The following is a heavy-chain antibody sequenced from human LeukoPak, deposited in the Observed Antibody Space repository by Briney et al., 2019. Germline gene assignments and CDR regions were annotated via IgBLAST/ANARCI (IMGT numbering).Heavy chain of an antibody. CDR3: ARRLYSPASFDI. D-gene: IGHD5-12*01. V-gene: IGHV4-39*01. CDR2: IFYSGST. J-gene: IGHJ3*02. CDR1: GGSISSGTYY. Sequence: SETLSLTRTVSGGSISSGTYYWGWIRQPPGQGLEWIGSIFYSGSTYYNPSLKSRVTISVDTSNNQFSLELTSVASADTAVYYCARRLYSPASFDIWGQGTMVTVSS.